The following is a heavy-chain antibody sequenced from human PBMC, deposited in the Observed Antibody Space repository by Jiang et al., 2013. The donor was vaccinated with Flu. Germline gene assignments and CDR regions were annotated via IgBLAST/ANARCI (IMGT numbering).Heavy chain of an antibody. Sequence: LVQPGGSRRDSPVQPLDSLQDLLDALGTAKPPGKGLVWVSRINSDGSSTGYADSVKGRFTISRDNAKNTLYLQMNSLRAEDTAVYYCATIGSSGWGLHHYYGMDVWGQGTTVTVSS. V-gene: IGHV3-74*01. CDR2: INSDGSST. CDR3: ATIGSSGWGLHHYYGMDV. CDR1: DSLQDLL. J-gene: IGHJ6*02. D-gene: IGHD6-19*01.